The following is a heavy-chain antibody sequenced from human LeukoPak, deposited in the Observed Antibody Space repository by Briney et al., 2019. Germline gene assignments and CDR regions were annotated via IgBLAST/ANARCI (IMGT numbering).Heavy chain of an antibody. J-gene: IGHJ4*02. CDR2: IIPILGIA. CDR1: GGTSSSYA. D-gene: IGHD6-13*01. V-gene: IGHV1-69*04. Sequence: ASVKVSCKASGGTSSSYAISWVRQAPGQGLEWMGRIIPILGIANYAQKFQGRVTITADKSTSTAYMELSSLRSEDTAVYYCAREIAAAGTGNLDYWGQGTLVTVSS. CDR3: AREIAAAGTGNLDY.